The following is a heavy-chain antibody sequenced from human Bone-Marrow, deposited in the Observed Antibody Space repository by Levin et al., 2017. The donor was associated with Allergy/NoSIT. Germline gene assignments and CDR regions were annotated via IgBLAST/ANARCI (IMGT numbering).Heavy chain of an antibody. J-gene: IGHJ4*02. V-gene: IGHV4-59*08. CDR3: ATASKADY. CDR2: IYYTGKT. CDR1: GGSISSSY. Sequence: SQTLSLTCTVSGGSISSSYWCWIRQSPGKGLEWIGSIYYTGKTNYNPSLKSRVNISVDTAKNQFSLSLSHVTAADTAVYYCATASKADYWGQGTLVSVSS.